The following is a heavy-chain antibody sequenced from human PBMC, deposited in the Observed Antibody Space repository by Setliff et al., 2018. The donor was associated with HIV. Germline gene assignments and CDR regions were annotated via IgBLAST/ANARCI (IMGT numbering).Heavy chain of an antibody. V-gene: IGHV4-39*01. D-gene: IGHD3-10*01. J-gene: IGHJ4*02. CDR3: VRRTDYYGSGSESSFDY. CDR2: IHYGGFF. CDR1: GGSISSGRYY. Sequence: SETLSLTCTVSGGSISSGRYYWGWIRQPPGKGLEWIGNIHYGGFFWYSPSLKSRVTISVDTSKNQFSLKLSSVTAADTAVYYCVRRTDYYGSGSESSFDYWGQGTLVTVSS.